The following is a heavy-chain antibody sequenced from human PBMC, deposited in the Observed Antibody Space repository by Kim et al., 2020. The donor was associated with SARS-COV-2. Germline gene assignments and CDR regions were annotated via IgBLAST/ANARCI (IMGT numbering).Heavy chain of an antibody. Sequence: GESLKISCKGSGYSFTSYWIGWVRQMPGKGLEWMGIIYPGDSDTRYSPSFQGQVTISADKSISTAYLQWSSLKASDTAMYYCARHGGVTKYYYYSMDVWGQGTTVTVSS. CDR2: IYPGDSDT. CDR1: GYSFTSYW. CDR3: ARHGGVTKYYYYSMDV. D-gene: IGHD3-16*01. V-gene: IGHV5-51*01. J-gene: IGHJ6*02.